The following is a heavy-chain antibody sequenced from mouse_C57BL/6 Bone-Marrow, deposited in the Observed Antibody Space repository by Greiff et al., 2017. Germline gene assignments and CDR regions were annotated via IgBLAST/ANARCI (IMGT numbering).Heavy chain of an antibody. D-gene: IGHD3-3*01. V-gene: IGHV5-6*01. CDR2: ISSGGSYT. J-gene: IGHJ2*01. Sequence: DVHLVESWGDLVKPGGSLKLSCAASGFTFSSYGMSWVRQTPDKRLEWVATISSGGSYTYYPDSVKGRFTISRDNAKNTLYLQMISLKSEYTAMYYCARHVPLGYYFDYWCQGTTLTVSS. CDR3: ARHVPLGYYFDY. CDR1: GFTFSSYG.